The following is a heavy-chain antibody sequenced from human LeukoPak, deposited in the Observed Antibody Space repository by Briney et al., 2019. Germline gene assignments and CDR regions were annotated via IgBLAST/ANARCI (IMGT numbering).Heavy chain of an antibody. CDR3: ARGRRGRDGYNFDY. J-gene: IGHJ4*02. V-gene: IGHV4-59*01. CDR1: GGSISSYY. D-gene: IGHD5-24*01. CDR2: IYYSGST. Sequence: PSETLSLTCTVSGGSISSYYWSWIRQPPGQGLEWIGYIYYSGSTNYNPSLKRRVTISVDTSKNQFSLKLSSVTAADTAVYYCARGRRGRDGYNFDYWGQGTLVTVSS.